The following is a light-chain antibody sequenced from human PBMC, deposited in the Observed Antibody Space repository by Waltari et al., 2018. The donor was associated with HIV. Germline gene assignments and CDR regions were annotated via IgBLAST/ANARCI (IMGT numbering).Light chain of an antibody. J-gene: IGKJ1*01. CDR1: QGIRND. CDR3: LQDFTYPRT. V-gene: IGKV1-6*01. Sequence: AIQMTQSPSSLSASVGDRVTITCRASQGIRNDLGWYQQKSGKAPKLLIYGASSLQRGVPSRFSGSGSGTDFTLTISSLQPEDFATYYCLQDFTYPRTFGQGTKVEIK. CDR2: GAS.